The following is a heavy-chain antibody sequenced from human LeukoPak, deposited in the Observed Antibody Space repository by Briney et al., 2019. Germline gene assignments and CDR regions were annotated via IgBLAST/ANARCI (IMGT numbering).Heavy chain of an antibody. CDR2: INPNSGSA. V-gene: IGHV1-2*06. Sequence: ASVKVSCKASGYTFTAYYVQRVRQAPGQGLEWMGRINPNSGSANYAQKFQDRVTVTRDTSISTVYMELKWLISDDTAVYYCARAGLNGDYVSDSWGQGTLVTVSS. CDR1: GYTFTAYY. CDR3: ARAGLNGDYVSDS. J-gene: IGHJ4*02. D-gene: IGHD4-17*01.